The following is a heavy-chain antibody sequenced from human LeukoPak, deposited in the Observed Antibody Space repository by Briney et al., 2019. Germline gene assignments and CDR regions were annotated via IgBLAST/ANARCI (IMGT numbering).Heavy chain of an antibody. J-gene: IGHJ3*02. CDR3: ASPYCSSTSCSLDAFDI. V-gene: IGHV1-2*02. D-gene: IGHD2-2*01. Sequence: GASVKVSCKASGYTFTGYYMHWVRQAPGQGLEWIGWINPNSGGTNYAQKFQGRVTMTRDTSISTAYMELSRLRSDDTAVYYCASPYCSSTSCSLDAFDIWGQGTMVTVSS. CDR2: INPNSGGT. CDR1: GYTFTGYY.